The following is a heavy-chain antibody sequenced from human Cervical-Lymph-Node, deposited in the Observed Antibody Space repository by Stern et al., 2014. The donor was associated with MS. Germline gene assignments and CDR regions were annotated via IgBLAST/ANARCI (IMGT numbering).Heavy chain of an antibody. V-gene: IGHV4-34*01. CDR3: ARSGVAVRDFDY. CDR2: ISDRGSP. Sequence: QVQLQQWGAGLLKPSETLSLTCAVSGGSLNGYYWSWIRQTPGTGLEWLGEISDRGSPAYNPSLKSRLTMSLDTSTNPFSLKLASVTAADTAVYYCARSGVAVRDFDYWGQGTLVAVSS. J-gene: IGHJ4*02. CDR1: GGSLNGYY. D-gene: IGHD6-19*01.